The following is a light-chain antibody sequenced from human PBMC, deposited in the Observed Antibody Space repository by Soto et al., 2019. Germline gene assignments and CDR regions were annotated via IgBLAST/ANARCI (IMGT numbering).Light chain of an antibody. CDR3: QQYGSSPT. CDR1: QSVSSSY. J-gene: IGKJ3*01. CDR2: GAY. Sequence: EIVLTQSPGTLSLSPGERATLSCRASQSVSSSYLAWYQQKPGQAPRLLIYGAYSRATGIPDRFSGSGSGTDFTLTISRLEPEEFAVYYCQQYGSSPTFGPGTKVDIK. V-gene: IGKV3-20*01.